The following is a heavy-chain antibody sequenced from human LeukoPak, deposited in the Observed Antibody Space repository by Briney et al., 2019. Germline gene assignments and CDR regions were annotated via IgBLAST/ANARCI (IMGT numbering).Heavy chain of an antibody. J-gene: IGHJ4*02. CDR2: ISGSGGST. D-gene: IGHD1-26*01. Sequence: GGSLRLSCAASGFTFSSYAMTWVRQAPGKGLEWVSAISGSGGSTHYADSVKGRFTISRDNSKNTLYLQMNSLRAEDTAVYYCARIGGDSHVDYWGQGTLVTVSS. CDR3: ARIGGDSHVDY. CDR1: GFTFSSYA. V-gene: IGHV3-23*01.